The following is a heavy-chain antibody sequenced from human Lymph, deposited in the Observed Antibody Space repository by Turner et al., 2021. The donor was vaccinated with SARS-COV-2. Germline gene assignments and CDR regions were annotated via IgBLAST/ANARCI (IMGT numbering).Heavy chain of an antibody. CDR3: ARRRQWLVHWYFDL. Sequence: QLQLQESGPGLVKPSETLSRTCTVAGGSISSSSCYWGWTRPPPGKGLEWFGNLCYSGSTYYNPSRKIRVTISVDTSKHQFSLKLGSVTAAATAVYSCARRRQWLVHWYFDLWGRGTLVTVSS. D-gene: IGHD6-19*01. V-gene: IGHV4-39*01. CDR2: LCYSGST. CDR1: GGSISSSSCY. J-gene: IGHJ2*01.